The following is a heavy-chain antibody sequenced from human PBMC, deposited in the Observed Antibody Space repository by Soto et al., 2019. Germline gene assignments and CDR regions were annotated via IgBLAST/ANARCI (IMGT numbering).Heavy chain of an antibody. J-gene: IGHJ4*02. V-gene: IGHV6-1*01. Sequence: PSETLSLTCALSGDSVSSNSAAWNWIRQSPSRGLEWLGRTYYRSRWYNDYAVSVKSRITINPDTSKNQFSLQLNSVTPEDTAVYYCARSLPSAVAIDYWGQGTLVTVSS. D-gene: IGHD6-19*01. CDR1: GDSVSSNSAA. CDR2: TYYRSRWYN. CDR3: ARSLPSAVAIDY.